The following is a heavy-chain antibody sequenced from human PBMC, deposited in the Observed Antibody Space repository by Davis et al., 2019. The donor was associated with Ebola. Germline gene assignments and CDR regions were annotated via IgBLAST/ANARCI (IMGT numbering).Heavy chain of an antibody. CDR2: ISAYNGNT. J-gene: IGHJ6*02. CDR1: GYTFTSYG. CDR3: ARDYRGWVGMDV. D-gene: IGHD1-14*01. Sequence: AASVKVSCKASGYTFTSYGISWVRQAPGQGLEWMGWISAYNGNTNYAQKLQGRVTMTTDTSTSTAYMELSSLRYEDTAVYYCARDYRGWVGMDVWGQGTTVTVSS. V-gene: IGHV1-18*01.